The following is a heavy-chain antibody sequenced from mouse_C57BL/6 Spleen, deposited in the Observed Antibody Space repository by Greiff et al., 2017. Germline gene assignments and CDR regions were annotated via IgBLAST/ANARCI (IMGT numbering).Heavy chain of an antibody. J-gene: IGHJ2*01. V-gene: IGHV1-52*01. CDR1: GYTFTSYW. D-gene: IGHD3-2*02. CDR2: IDPSDSET. CDR3: ATSDSSGYTHYFDY. Sequence: QVHVKQPGAELVRPGSSVKLSCKASGYTFTSYWMHWVKQRPIQGLEWIGNIDPSDSETHYNQKFKDKATLTVDKSSSTAYMQLSSLTSEDSAVYYCATSDSSGYTHYFDYWGQGTTLTVSS.